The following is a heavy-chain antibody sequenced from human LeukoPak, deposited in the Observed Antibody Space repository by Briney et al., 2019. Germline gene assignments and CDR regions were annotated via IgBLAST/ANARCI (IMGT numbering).Heavy chain of an antibody. CDR1: GGSVSSYY. J-gene: IGHJ4*02. CDR3: ARLIYNTYTNNWRFDY. D-gene: IGHD1-1*01. CDR2: ISSSGST. Sequence: SETLSLTCTVSGGSVSSYYWSWIRQPPGKGLECIGYISSSGSTNYNPSLESRVTISKDMSKNQFSLKLSSVTAADTALYFCARLIYNTYTNNWRFDYWGQGTLVTISS. V-gene: IGHV4-4*08.